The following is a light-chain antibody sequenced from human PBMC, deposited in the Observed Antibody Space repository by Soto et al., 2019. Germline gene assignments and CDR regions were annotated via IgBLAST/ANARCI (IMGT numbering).Light chain of an antibody. CDR1: QVIRTW. CDR3: QQYNTYPET. J-gene: IGKJ1*01. V-gene: IGKV1-5*01. CDR2: DAS. Sequence: DIQVTQSAATLSASVGDRVTIACRASQVIRTWVAWYQQKPGKAPKYLIYDASSLESGAPSRFSGSGSGTEFTLTITSLQPDDFATYYCQQYNTYPETFGQGTKVDI.